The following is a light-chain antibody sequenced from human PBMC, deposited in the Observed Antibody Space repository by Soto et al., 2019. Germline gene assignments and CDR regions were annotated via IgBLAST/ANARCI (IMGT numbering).Light chain of an antibody. CDR3: QQANSFAFT. J-gene: IGKJ3*01. CDR2: AAS. Sequence: DIQMTQSPSSVSASIGDRVTITCRASQIIGSWLAWYQQKPGIAPTLLIYAASSLQSVVPSRFSGSGSGSDFTLTISSLQAEDSATFYCQQANSFAFTFGPGTKVDI. V-gene: IGKV1-12*02. CDR1: QIIGSW.